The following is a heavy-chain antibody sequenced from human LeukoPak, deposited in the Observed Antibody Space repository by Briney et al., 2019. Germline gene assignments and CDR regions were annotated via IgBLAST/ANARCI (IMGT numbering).Heavy chain of an antibody. D-gene: IGHD6-6*01. CDR2: IRYDGSNK. J-gene: IGHJ4*02. V-gene: IGHV3-30*02. CDR1: GFTFSSYG. Sequence: GGSLRLSCAASGFTFSSYGMHWVRQAPGKGLEWVAFIRYDGSNKYYADSVKGRFTISRDNSENTLYLQMNSLRAEDTAVYYCAKDLRGIAARLFDYWGQGTLVTVSS. CDR3: AKDLRGIAARLFDY.